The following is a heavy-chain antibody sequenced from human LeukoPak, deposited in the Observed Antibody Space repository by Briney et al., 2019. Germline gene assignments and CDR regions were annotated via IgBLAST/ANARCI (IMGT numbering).Heavy chain of an antibody. V-gene: IGHV4-39*01. Sequence: SETLSLTCAVSGGSVSSSNDYCGWIRQPPGKGLEWIGSMYYSGNTYYTPSLKSRVTISVDTSKNHFSLKLSSVTAADTAIYYCARRLTMIVLVTGWFDPWGQGTLVTVSS. CDR1: GGSVSSSNDY. D-gene: IGHD3-22*01. CDR2: MYYSGNT. CDR3: ARRLTMIVLVTGWFDP. J-gene: IGHJ5*02.